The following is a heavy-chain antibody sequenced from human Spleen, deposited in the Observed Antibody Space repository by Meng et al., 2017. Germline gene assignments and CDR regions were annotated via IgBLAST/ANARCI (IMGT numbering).Heavy chain of an antibody. J-gene: IGHJ4*02. CDR1: GGSISSYY. Sequence: PETLSPTCTVSGGSISSYYWSWIRQPAGKGLEWIGRIYTSGSTNFNPSLKSRVTISVDMSNNQFYLGLSSVTAADTAMYYCAKDGYKNGIDYWGQGTLVTVSS. CDR2: IYTSGST. D-gene: IGHD2-2*02. CDR3: AKDGYKNGIDY. V-gene: IGHV4-4*07.